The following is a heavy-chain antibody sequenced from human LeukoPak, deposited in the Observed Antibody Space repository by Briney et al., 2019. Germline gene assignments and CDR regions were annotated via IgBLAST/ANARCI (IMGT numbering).Heavy chain of an antibody. J-gene: IGHJ4*02. V-gene: IGHV1-2*02. D-gene: IGHD6-19*01. CDR1: GYTFTGYY. Sequence: ASVKVSCKASGYTFTGYYMHWVRQAPGQGLEWMGWINPNSGGTNYAQKFQGRVTMTRDTSISTAYMELSRLRSDDTAVYYCARDRDSSGWYGGRTYNLDYWGQGTLVTVSS. CDR2: INPNSGGT. CDR3: ARDRDSSGWYGGRTYNLDY.